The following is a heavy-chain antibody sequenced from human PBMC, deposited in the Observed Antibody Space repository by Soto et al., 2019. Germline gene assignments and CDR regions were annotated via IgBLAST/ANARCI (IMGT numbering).Heavy chain of an antibody. CDR1: GYTFTSYD. D-gene: IGHD6-19*01. CDR2: MNPNSGNT. CDR3: ATAAGWYKSYYYYGMDV. V-gene: IGHV1-8*01. Sequence: QVQLVQSGAEVKKPGASVKVSCKASGYTFTSYDINWVRQATGQGLEWMGWMNPNSGNTGYAQKFQGRVTMTRNTSISTAYMELSRLRSEDTAVYYCATAAGWYKSYYYYGMDVWGQGTTVTVSS. J-gene: IGHJ6*02.